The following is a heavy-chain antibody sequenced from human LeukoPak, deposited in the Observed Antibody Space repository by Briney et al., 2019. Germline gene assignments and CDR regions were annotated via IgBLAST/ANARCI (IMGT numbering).Heavy chain of an antibody. CDR2: IKSEPDGGTT. J-gene: IGHJ4*02. V-gene: IGHV3-15*01. CDR1: GFTFSNAW. CDR3: TTDDRGYSYAPRY. D-gene: IGHD5-18*01. Sequence: GGSLRLSCAGSGFTFSNAWMSWVRQAPGKGLEWVGRIKSEPDGGTTDYAAPVKGKFTISRDDSKNTLYLQMNSLRAEDTALYYCTTDDRGYSYAPRYWGQGTLVTVSS.